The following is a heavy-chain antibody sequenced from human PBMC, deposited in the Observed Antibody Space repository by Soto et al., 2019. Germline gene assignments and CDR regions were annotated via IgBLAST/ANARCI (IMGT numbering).Heavy chain of an antibody. Sequence: GASVKVSCKVSGYTLTELSMHWVRQAPGKGLEWMGGFDPEDGETIYAQKFQGRVTMTEDTSTDTAYMELSSLRSEDTAVYYCATKFEIAAAGKTDYWGQGTLVTVSS. D-gene: IGHD6-13*01. V-gene: IGHV1-24*01. CDR1: GYTLTELS. J-gene: IGHJ4*02. CDR2: FDPEDGET. CDR3: ATKFEIAAAGKTDY.